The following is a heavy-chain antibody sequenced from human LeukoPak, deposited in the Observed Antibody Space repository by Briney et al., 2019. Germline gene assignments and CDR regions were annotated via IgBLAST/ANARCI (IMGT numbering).Heavy chain of an antibody. CDR3: AKRGSGTYFDS. CDR2: IRYDGGDI. CDR1: GFTFSNYD. J-gene: IGHJ4*02. V-gene: IGHV3-30*02. Sequence: GGSLRLSCAASGFTFSNYDMHWVRQAPGKGLEWVAFIRYDGGDIYYADSVKGRFTISRDNSKNTLYLQMNSLRAEDTAAYYCAKRGSGTYFDSWGQGTLVTVSS. D-gene: IGHD1-26*01.